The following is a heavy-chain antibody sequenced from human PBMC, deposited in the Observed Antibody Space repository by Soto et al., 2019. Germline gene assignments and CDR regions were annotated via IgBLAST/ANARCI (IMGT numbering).Heavy chain of an antibody. D-gene: IGHD6-19*01. J-gene: IGHJ3*01. V-gene: IGHV1-3*04. Sequence: VRQAPGQRLEWMGWIDTGKDYIRYSQKFQGRVTFAGDTSASTVYMELSSLTSEDAAVYYCARSPGWYALDFWGQGTMVTVSS. CDR2: IDTGKDYI. CDR3: ARSPGWYALDF.